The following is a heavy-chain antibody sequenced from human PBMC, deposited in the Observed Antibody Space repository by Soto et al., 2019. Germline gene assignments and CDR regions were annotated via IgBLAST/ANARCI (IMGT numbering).Heavy chain of an antibody. Sequence: GGSLRLSCAASGFTFSSYAMSWVRQAPGKGLEWVSVISGSGDITYYADSVKGRFTISRDNSKNTLYVQMYSLRAEDTAVYYCAKGPYTNVVVAGTYSWFDPWGQGTLVTVSS. CDR2: ISGSGDIT. CDR3: AKGPYTNVVVAGTYSWFDP. V-gene: IGHV3-23*01. D-gene: IGHD2-15*01. J-gene: IGHJ5*02. CDR1: GFTFSSYA.